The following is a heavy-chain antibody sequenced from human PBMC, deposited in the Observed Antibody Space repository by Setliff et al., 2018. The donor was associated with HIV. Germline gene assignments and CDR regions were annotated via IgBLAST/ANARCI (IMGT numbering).Heavy chain of an antibody. CDR3: ARDLLSGWYHYYYYMDV. J-gene: IGHJ6*03. CDR1: GYTFTSYY. Sequence: ASVKVSCKASGYTFTSYYMHWVRQAPGQGLEWMGIINPSGGSTSYAQKFQGRVTMTRDTSTSTVYMELSSPRSEDTAVYYCARDLLSGWYHYYYYMDVWGKGTTVTVSS. D-gene: IGHD6-19*01. CDR2: INPSGGST. V-gene: IGHV1-46*03.